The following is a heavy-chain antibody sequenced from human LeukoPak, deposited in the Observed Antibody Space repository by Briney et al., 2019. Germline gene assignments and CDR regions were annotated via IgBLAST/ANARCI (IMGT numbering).Heavy chain of an antibody. CDR1: GFTFSSHG. D-gene: IGHD3-3*01. CDR2: IIPSGHTT. J-gene: IGHJ5*02. Sequence: PGGSLRLSCAASGFTFSSHGMNWVRQAPGKGLEWVSGIIPSGHTTYYADSVRGRYTISRDNSRNTLYLQMNSLRAEDTAVYYCAIFGVVITKINWFDPWGQGTLVTVSS. CDR3: AIFGVVITKINWFDP. V-gene: IGHV3-23*01.